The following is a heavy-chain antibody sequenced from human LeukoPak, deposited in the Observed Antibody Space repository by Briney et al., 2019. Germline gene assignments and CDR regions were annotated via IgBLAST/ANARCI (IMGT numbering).Heavy chain of an antibody. J-gene: IGHJ5*02. D-gene: IGHD2-15*01. Sequence: GESLKISCAASGSTVSGNYMSWVRQAPGKGLEWVSVIYSGADTYYADSVKGRFTISRHSSQNTVYLQMNSLRAEDTAAYYCARAQYCSGGSCYSGTLGSWGQGTLVTVSS. CDR2: IYSGADT. CDR1: GSTVSGNY. CDR3: ARAQYCSGGSCYSGTLGS. V-gene: IGHV3-53*04.